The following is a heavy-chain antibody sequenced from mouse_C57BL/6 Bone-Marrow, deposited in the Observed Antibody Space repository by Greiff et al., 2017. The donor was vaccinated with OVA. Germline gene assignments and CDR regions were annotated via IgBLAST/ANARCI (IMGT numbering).Heavy chain of an antibody. CDR3: ARLGGSFYAMDY. CDR2: INPNNGGT. CDR1: GYTFTDYN. J-gene: IGHJ4*01. V-gene: IGHV1-18*01. Sequence: VEPGASVKIPCKASGYTFTDYNMDWVKQSHGKSLEWIGDINPNNGGTIYNQKFKGKATLTVDKSSSTAYMELRSLTSEDTAVYYCARLGGSFYAMDYWGQGTSVTVSS. D-gene: IGHD1-1*01.